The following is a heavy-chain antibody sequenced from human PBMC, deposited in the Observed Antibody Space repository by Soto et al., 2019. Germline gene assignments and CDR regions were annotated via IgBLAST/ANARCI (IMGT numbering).Heavy chain of an antibody. CDR2: IGTAGDT. CDR1: GFTFSSYG. J-gene: IGHJ6*02. V-gene: IGHV3-13*01. CDR3: ARGMYSSKDFTYYYYGMDV. D-gene: IGHD6-13*01. Sequence: QPGGSLRLSCAASGFTFSSYGMHWVRQATGKGLEWVSAIGTAGDTYYPGSVKGRFTISRENAKNSLYLQMNSLRAEDTAVYYCARGMYSSKDFTYYYYGMDVWGQGTTVTVSS.